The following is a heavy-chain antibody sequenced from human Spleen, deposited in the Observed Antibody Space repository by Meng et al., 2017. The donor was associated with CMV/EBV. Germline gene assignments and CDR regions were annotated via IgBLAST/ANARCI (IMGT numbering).Heavy chain of an antibody. CDR3: AKDYGRGIPGAYGMDV. Sequence: GESLKISCAASGFTFSSYSMNWVRQAPGKGLEWVSSISSSSYIYYADSVKGRFTISRDNSKNTLYLQMNSLRAEDTAVYYCAKDYGRGIPGAYGMDVWGQGTTVTVSS. CDR2: ISSSSYI. CDR1: GFTFSSYS. D-gene: IGHD3-16*01. J-gene: IGHJ6*02. V-gene: IGHV3-21*04.